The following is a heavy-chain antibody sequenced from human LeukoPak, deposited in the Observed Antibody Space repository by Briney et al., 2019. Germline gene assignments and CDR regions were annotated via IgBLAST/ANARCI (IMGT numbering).Heavy chain of an antibody. CDR2: TYYNSRWSN. J-gene: IGHJ4*02. CDR1: GDSVSSDITA. CDR3: ARGYMKSGFDY. D-gene: IGHD1-1*01. Sequence: SQTLSLTCAISGDSVSSDITAWNWSSQSRSRGLEWLGRTYYNSRWSNDYAVSVESRITINPDTPRIQFSLQLKSVTPDDTAVYYCARGYMKSGFDYWGQGTLVTVSS. V-gene: IGHV6-1*01.